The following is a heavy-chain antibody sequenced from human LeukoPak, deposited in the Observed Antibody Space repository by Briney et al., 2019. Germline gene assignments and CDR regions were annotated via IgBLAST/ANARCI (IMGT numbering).Heavy chain of an antibody. V-gene: IGHV3-48*01. CDR2: ISSSSSTI. CDR3: ASRSGNYYYYYMDV. Sequence: GGSLRLSCAASGFTFSSYSMNWVRQAPGKGLEWVSYISSSSSTIYYADSVKGRFTISRDNAKNSLYLQMNSLRAEDTAVYYSASRSGNYYYYYMDVWGKGTTVTVSS. J-gene: IGHJ6*03. CDR1: GFTFSSYS.